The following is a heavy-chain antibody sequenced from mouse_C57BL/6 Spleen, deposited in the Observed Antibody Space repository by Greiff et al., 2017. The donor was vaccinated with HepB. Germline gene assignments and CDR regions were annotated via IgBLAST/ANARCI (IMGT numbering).Heavy chain of an antibody. J-gene: IGHJ3*01. V-gene: IGHV1-81*01. CDR3: APTAQAMPAWFAY. CDR1: GYTFTSYG. D-gene: IGHD3-2*02. Sequence: VQLQQSGAELARPGASVKLSCKASGYTFTSYGISWVKQRTGQGLEWIGEIYPRSGNTYYNEKFKGKATLTADKYSSTAYMELRSLTSEDSAVYFCAPTAQAMPAWFAYWGQGTLVTVSA. CDR2: IYPRSGNT.